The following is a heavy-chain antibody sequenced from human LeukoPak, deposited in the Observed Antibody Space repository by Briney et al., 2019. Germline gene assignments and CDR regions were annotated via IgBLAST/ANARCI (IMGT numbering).Heavy chain of an antibody. CDR3: ARDPRYCSSTSCSGGLDY. V-gene: IGHV1-2*04. Sequence: ASVKVSCKASGYTFTSYYMHWVRQAPGQGLEWMGLINPNSGGTNYAQKFQGWVTMTRDTSISTAYMELSRLRPDDTAVYYCARDPRYCSSTSCSGGLDYWGQGTLVTVSS. CDR2: INPNSGGT. J-gene: IGHJ4*02. D-gene: IGHD2-2*01. CDR1: GYTFTSYY.